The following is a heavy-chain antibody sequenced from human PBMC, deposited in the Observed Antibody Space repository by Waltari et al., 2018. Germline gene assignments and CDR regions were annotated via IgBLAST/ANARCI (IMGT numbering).Heavy chain of an antibody. CDR2: ITPTFGTA. D-gene: IGHD3-3*01. J-gene: IGHJ6*03. Sequence: QVQLVQSGAEVKKPGSSVKVSCKASGGTFSSYAISWVRQAPGQGLEWMGGITPTFGTANYERKFQGRVTITADESTSTAYMELSSLRSEDTAVYYCARHVDFSAQYYYMDVWGKGTTVTVSS. V-gene: IGHV1-69*12. CDR1: GGTFSSYA. CDR3: ARHVDFSAQYYYMDV.